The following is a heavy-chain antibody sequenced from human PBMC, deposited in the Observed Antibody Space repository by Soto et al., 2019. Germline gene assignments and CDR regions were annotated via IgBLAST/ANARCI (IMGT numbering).Heavy chain of an antibody. D-gene: IGHD6-19*01. CDR2: IDVGSGNA. V-gene: IGHV1-58*01. J-gene: IGHJ4*02. CDR1: GFTFRSTA. CDR3: AKSLWDTSGWKTDY. Sequence: ASVKLSCKTSGFTFRSTAVHWVRQARGHRLQWIGWIDVGSGNANYAQMLQERIGISRDMSTSTAYMELSSLRPEDTAVYYCAKSLWDTSGWKTDYWGQGTLVTVSS.